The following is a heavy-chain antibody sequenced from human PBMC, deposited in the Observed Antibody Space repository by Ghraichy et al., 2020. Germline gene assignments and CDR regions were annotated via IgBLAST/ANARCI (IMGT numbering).Heavy chain of an antibody. J-gene: IGHJ4*02. CDR3: AKIRDSSGYYPPSYFDY. CDR2: ISGSGGST. V-gene: IGHV3-23*01. D-gene: IGHD3-22*01. Sequence: GGSLRLSCAASGFTFSSYAMSWVRQAPGKGLEWVSAISGSGGSTYYADSVKGRFTISRDNSKNTLYLQMNSLRAEDTAVYYCAKIRDSSGYYPPSYFDYWGQGTLVTVSS. CDR1: GFTFSSYA.